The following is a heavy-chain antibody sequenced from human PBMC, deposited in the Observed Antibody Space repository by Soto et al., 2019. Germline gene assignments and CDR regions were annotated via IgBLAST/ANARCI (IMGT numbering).Heavy chain of an antibody. D-gene: IGHD5-18*01. CDR3: ARDGYSAGFDI. CDR2: IKQDGSEK. V-gene: IGHV3-7*01. Sequence: EVQLVESEGGLVQPGGSLRLSCAASGFTFSSYYMSWVRQPPGKGLEWVANIKQDGSEKYYVDSVKGRFTISRDNAKNSLYLQMNSRRAEDTAVYYCARDGYSAGFDIWGQGTMVIVSS. J-gene: IGHJ3*02. CDR1: GFTFSSYY.